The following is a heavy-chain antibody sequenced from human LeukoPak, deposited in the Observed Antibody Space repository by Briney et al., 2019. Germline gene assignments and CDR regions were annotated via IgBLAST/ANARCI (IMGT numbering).Heavy chain of an antibody. CDR1: GFTLSSYA. V-gene: IGHV3-23*01. D-gene: IGHD5-12*01. CDR3: AKDREGLGSGYDLEYFDY. Sequence: GSLRLSCAAPGFTLSSYAMSWVRQAPGKGLEWVSAISNSGADTHYADSVKGRFTISRDNSKNPLFLQMNSLRAEDTAVHYCAKDREGLGSGYDLEYFDYWGQGTLVTVSS. CDR2: ISNSGADT. J-gene: IGHJ4*02.